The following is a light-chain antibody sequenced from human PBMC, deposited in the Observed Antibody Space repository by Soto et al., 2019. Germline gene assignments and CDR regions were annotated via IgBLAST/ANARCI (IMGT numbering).Light chain of an antibody. CDR1: RRDVGGYDY. J-gene: IGLJ2*01. CDR3: CSYTTTSTFV. Sequence: QSALTQPASVSGSPGQSITISCTGPRRDVGGYDYVSWYQQHPGKVPKLMIYEVFRRPSGISDRFSGSKSGNTASLTISGLQAEDEADYYCCSYTTTSTFVFGGGTKLTVL. V-gene: IGLV2-14*03. CDR2: EVF.